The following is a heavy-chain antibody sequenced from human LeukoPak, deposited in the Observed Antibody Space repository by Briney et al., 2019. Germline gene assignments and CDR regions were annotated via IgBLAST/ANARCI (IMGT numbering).Heavy chain of an antibody. CDR1: GGSISSGGYS. Sequence: PSETLSLTCAVSGGSISSGGYSWSWIRQPPGKGLEWIGYIYHSGSTYYNPSLKSRVTISVDTSRNQFSLKLSSVTAADTAVYYCAGAGYCSSPSCYTAYYYYMDVWGKGTTVTVSS. CDR2: IYHSGST. J-gene: IGHJ6*03. D-gene: IGHD2-2*02. V-gene: IGHV4-30-2*05. CDR3: AGAGYCSSPSCYTAYYYYMDV.